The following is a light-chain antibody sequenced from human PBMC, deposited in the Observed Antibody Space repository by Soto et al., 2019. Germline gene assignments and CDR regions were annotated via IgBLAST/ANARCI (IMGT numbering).Light chain of an antibody. J-gene: IGLJ3*02. CDR1: SSNIGAGYD. Sequence: QSVLTQPPSVSGAPGQRVTISCTGSSSNIGAGYDVHWYQQLPGTAPKVLIYGNSNRPSGVPDRFSGSKSGTSASLAITGLRDEDEADYSCQSYDSSLSGWVFGGGTKLTVL. CDR2: GNS. V-gene: IGLV1-40*01. CDR3: QSYDSSLSGWV.